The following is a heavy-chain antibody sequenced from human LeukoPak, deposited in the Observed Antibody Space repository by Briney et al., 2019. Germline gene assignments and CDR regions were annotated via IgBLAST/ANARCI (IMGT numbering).Heavy chain of an antibody. V-gene: IGHV3-30*03. CDR2: ISHDGTNK. CDR1: GLSFSTYG. J-gene: IGHJ4*02. D-gene: IGHD5-18*01. Sequence: GTSLRLSCAASGLSFSTYGMQWVRQAPGKGLEWVAVISHDGTNKNYADSVKGRFTTSRDNSKNTLYLQMNSLRAEDTAVYYCARWLSDKIDSNGYLDYWGQGTLVAVSS. CDR3: ARWLSDKIDSNGYLDY.